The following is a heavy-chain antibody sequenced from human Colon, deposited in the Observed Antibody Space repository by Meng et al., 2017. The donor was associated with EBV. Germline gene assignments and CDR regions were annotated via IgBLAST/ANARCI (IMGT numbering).Heavy chain of an antibody. CDR2: LSYTGET. CDR3: GRQDHRDHGDPNWFDP. Sequence: SCPRLVTSPKTLPLTCCVCVAPITTGSYYWCWTRHPPGDGREWIASLSYTGETFYNPSLRSRVTISVDTTKDQFSLRLSAVTAADTAVYFCGRQDHRDHGDPNWFDPWGQGTLVTVSS. J-gene: IGHJ5*02. V-gene: IGHV4-39*01. CDR1: VAPITTGSYY. D-gene: IGHD4-17*01.